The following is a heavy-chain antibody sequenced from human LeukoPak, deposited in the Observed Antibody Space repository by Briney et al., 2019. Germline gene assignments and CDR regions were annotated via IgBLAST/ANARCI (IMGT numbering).Heavy chain of an antibody. CDR1: GGYMSSSSYY. Sequence: PSETLSLTCIVSGGYMSSSSYYWGWIRQPPGKGLEWIGYIYHSGSTYYNPSLKSRVTISVDRSKNQFSLKLSSVTAADTAVYYCARGYYQLPREDFQHWGQGTLVTVSS. J-gene: IGHJ1*01. CDR3: ARGYYQLPREDFQH. V-gene: IGHV4-39*07. CDR2: IYHSGST. D-gene: IGHD2-2*01.